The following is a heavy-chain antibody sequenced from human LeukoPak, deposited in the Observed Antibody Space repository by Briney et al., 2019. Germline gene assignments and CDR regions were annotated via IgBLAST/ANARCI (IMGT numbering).Heavy chain of an antibody. CDR1: GGSISSGSYY. CDR2: IYTSGST. CDR3: ARDLAVAGRVDP. Sequence: PSETLSLTCTVSGGSISSGSYYWSWIRQPAGKGLEWIGRIYTSGSTNYNPSLKSRVTISVDTSKNQFSLKLSSVTAADTAVYYCARDLAVAGRVDPWGQGTLVTVSS. J-gene: IGHJ5*02. D-gene: IGHD6-19*01. V-gene: IGHV4-61*02.